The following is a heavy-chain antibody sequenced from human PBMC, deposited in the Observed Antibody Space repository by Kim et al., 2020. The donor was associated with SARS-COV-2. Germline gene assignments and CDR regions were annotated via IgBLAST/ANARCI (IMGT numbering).Heavy chain of an antibody. CDR1: GGSISGYY. CDR2: IYYSGNTKT. J-gene: IGHJ3*02. D-gene: IGHD3-10*01. Sequence: SETLSLTCTVSGGSISGYYWSWIRQSPGKGLEWIGYIYYSGNTKTNYNPSLKSRVTISLDTSKNQFSLKLSSVTAADTAVYYCARDSWYYYIWGQGTMATVSS. V-gene: IGHV4-59*01. CDR3: ARDSWYYYI.